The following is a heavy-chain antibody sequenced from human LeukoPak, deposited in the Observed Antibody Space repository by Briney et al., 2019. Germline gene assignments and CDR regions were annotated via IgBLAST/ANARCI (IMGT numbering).Heavy chain of an antibody. CDR3: VNQISGWVY. J-gene: IGHJ4*02. CDR1: GFTFSTRP. D-gene: IGHD6-19*01. Sequence: PGGSLRLSCSASGFTFSTRPMHWVRQAPGKGLKYVSGSSANGGSTYYADSVKGRFIISRDNSKNTVYLQMSSLRPEDTAVYYCVNQISGWVYWGQGTLVTASS. CDR2: SSANGGST. V-gene: IGHV3-64D*06.